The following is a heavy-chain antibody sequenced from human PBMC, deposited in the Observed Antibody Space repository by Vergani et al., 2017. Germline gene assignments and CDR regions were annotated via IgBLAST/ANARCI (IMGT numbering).Heavy chain of an antibody. J-gene: IGHJ4*02. D-gene: IGHD1-26*01. CDR3: AKDFVGHSGSYLGYFDY. V-gene: IGHV1-69*11. CDR2: IIPILGTA. Sequence: QVQLVQSGAEVKKPGASVKVSCKASGGTFSSYAISWVRQAPGQGLEWMGRIIPILGTANYAQKFQGRVTITADESTSTAYMELSSLRSEDTAVYYCAKDFVGHSGSYLGYFDYWGQGTLVTVSS. CDR1: GGTFSSYA.